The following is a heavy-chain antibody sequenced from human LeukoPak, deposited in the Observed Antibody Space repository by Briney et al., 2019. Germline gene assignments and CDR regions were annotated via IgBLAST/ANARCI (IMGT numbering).Heavy chain of an antibody. Sequence: GGTLRLSCAASGFTFSSYWMHWVRQAPGKGLVWVSRINSDGSSTSYADSVKGRFTISRDNAKNTLYLQMNSLRAEDTAVYYCARGPDYDDSSGYYWAWGQGTLVTVSS. CDR2: INSDGSST. V-gene: IGHV3-74*01. CDR1: GFTFSSYW. D-gene: IGHD3-22*01. CDR3: ARGPDYDDSSGYYWA. J-gene: IGHJ5*02.